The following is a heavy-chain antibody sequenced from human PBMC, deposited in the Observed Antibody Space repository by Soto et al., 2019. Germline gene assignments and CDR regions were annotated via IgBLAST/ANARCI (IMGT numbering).Heavy chain of an antibody. Sequence: SETLSLTCAVYGGSFSGYYWSWIRQPPGKGLEWIGEINHSGSTNYNPSLKSRVTISVDRPNNQFSLKLSSVTAADTAIYYCAGDIRSGSYRFDYWGQGTLVTVSS. V-gene: IGHV4-34*01. CDR1: GGSFSGYY. D-gene: IGHD1-26*01. CDR3: AGDIRSGSYRFDY. CDR2: INHSGST. J-gene: IGHJ4*02.